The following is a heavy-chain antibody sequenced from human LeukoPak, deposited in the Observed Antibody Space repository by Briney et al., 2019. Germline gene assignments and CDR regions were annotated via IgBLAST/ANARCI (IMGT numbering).Heavy chain of an antibody. J-gene: IGHJ4*02. V-gene: IGHV3-23*01. D-gene: IGHD2-21*02. CDR2: ISGSGGST. CDR3: AKDQRKVVTAMYDY. CDR1: GFTFSSYA. Sequence: QPGGSLRLSCAASGFTFSSYAMSWVRQAPGKGLEWVSAISGSGGSTYYADSVKGRFTISRDNSKNTLYLQMNSLRAEDTAVYYCAKDQRKVVTAMYDYWGQGTLVTVSS.